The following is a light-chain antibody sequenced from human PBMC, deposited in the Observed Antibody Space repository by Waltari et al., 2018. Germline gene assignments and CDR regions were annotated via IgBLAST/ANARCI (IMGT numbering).Light chain of an antibody. CDR2: GAS. Sequence: EIVMTQSPATLSVSPGERATLSCRASQSVRNNLVWYQHKPGQAPRLLIYGASTRVTGIPARFSGSGSRREFTLNISSLQSEDFAVYYCQQYNNWPPWTFGQGTKVEIK. J-gene: IGKJ1*01. CDR3: QQYNNWPPWT. CDR1: QSVRNN. V-gene: IGKV3-15*01.